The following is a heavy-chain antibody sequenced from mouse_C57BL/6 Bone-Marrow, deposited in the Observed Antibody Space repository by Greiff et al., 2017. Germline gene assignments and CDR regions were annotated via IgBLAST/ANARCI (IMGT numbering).Heavy chain of an antibody. Sequence: QVQLQQSGAELARPGASVKLSCKASGYTFTSYGISWVKQRTGQGLEWIGEIYPRSGNTYYNEKFKGKATLTADKSSSTAYMELRILTSEDSAVYFCARWYYYGSSLDYWGQGTTLTVSS. CDR2: IYPRSGNT. CDR3: ARWYYYGSSLDY. V-gene: IGHV1-81*01. J-gene: IGHJ2*01. CDR1: GYTFTSYG. D-gene: IGHD1-1*01.